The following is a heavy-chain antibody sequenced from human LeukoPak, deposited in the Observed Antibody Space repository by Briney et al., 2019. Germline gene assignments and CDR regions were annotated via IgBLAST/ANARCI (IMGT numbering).Heavy chain of an antibody. CDR3: ARHGEMAVITHLDY. J-gene: IGHJ4*02. Sequence: SETLSLTCAVYGGSFSGYYWSWIRQPPGKGLEWIGEINHSGSTNYNPSLKSRVTISVDTSKNQFSLKLSSVTAADTAVYYCARHGEMAVITHLDYWGQGTLVTVSS. D-gene: IGHD5-24*01. V-gene: IGHV4-34*01. CDR2: INHSGST. CDR1: GGSFSGYY.